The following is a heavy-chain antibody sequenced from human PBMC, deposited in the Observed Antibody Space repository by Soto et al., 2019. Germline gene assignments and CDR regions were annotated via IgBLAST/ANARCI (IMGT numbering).Heavy chain of an antibody. CDR2: MSSGGGTI. J-gene: IGHJ4*02. CDR1: GFAFSSYE. D-gene: IGHD1-1*01. V-gene: IGHV3-48*03. CDR3: ARGGLETFDH. Sequence: PGGSLRLSCAASGFAFSSYEMDWVRQAPGKGLEWIAYMSSGGGTIYYADSVKGRFTISRDNARDSLYLEMNSLRVEDTAIYYCARGGLETFDHWGQGALVTVSS.